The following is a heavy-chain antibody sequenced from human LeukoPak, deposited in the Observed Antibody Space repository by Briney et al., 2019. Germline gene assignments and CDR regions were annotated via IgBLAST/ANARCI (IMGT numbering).Heavy chain of an antibody. J-gene: IGHJ5*02. CDR3: ARGFGTGVTPNRFDP. Sequence: SGTLSLTCAVSGGSISSGGYSWSWIRQPPGKGLEWIGYIYHSGSTYYNPSLKSRVTISVDRSKNQFSLKLSSVTAADTAVYYRARGFGTGVTPNRFDPWGQGTLVTVSS. V-gene: IGHV4-30-2*01. D-gene: IGHD4-23*01. CDR2: IYHSGST. CDR1: GGSISSGGYS.